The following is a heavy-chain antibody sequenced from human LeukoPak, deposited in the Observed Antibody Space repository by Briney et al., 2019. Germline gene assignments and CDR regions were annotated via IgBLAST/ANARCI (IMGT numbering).Heavy chain of an antibody. CDR2: IVAGGGG. CDR3: ARDPNGDYIGAFDF. CDR1: GFTFSRYA. D-gene: IGHD4-17*01. V-gene: IGHV3-23*01. J-gene: IGHJ3*01. Sequence: PGGSLRRSCVASGFTFSRYAMIWVREAPWKGLEWVSAIVAGGGGKYADSVKGRFTVSRDNSKNTLYLQMNGLTAEDTAVYFCARDPNGDYIGAFDFRGQGTRVTVSS.